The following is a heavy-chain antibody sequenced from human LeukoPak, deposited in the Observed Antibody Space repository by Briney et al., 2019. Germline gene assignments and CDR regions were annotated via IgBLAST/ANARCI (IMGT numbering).Heavy chain of an antibody. CDR3: ARDHDY. Sequence: GGSLRLSCAASGFTFSRYQMSWVRQAPGKGLEWISYINHSGSTIYYADSVRGRFTISRDNAKNSLYLQMSSLRAEDTAVYYCARDHDYWGQGTLVTVSS. CDR2: INHSGSTI. J-gene: IGHJ4*02. CDR1: GFTFSRYQ. V-gene: IGHV3-48*03.